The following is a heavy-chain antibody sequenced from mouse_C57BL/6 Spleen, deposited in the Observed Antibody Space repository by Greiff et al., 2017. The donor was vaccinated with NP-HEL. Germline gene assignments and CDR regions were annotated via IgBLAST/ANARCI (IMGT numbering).Heavy chain of an antibody. J-gene: IGHJ3*01. Sequence: DVMLVESGGGLVKPGGSLKLSCAASGFTFSSYAMSWVRQTPEKRLEWVATISDGGSYTYYPDNVKGRFTISRDNAKNNLYLQMSHLKSEDTAMYYCARGNYGSPFAYWGQGTLVTVSA. D-gene: IGHD1-1*01. CDR2: ISDGGSYT. CDR3: ARGNYGSPFAY. V-gene: IGHV5-4*03. CDR1: GFTFSSYA.